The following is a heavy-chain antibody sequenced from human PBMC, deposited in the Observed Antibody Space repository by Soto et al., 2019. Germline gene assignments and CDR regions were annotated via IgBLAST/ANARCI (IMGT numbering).Heavy chain of an antibody. D-gene: IGHD2-15*01. J-gene: IGHJ4*02. Sequence: GGSLRLSCAASGFTFSYFWMSWVRQAPGKGLEWVANIKQDGSEKYYVDSVKGRFTISRDNAKNSLYLQMNSLRAEDTAIYYCARDYSGPDYWGQGTLVTVSS. CDR2: IKQDGSEK. CDR3: ARDYSGPDY. V-gene: IGHV3-7*01. CDR1: GFTFSYFW.